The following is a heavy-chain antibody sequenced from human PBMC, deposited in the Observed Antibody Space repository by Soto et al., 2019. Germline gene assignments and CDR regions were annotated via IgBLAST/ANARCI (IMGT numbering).Heavy chain of an antibody. J-gene: IGHJ5*02. CDR3: ATYDSSDYYSGSPIGWFDP. D-gene: IGHD3-22*01. CDR2: IYYSGST. V-gene: IGHV4-31*11. Sequence: SETLSLTCAVSGGSISSGGYSWSWIRQPPGKGLEWIGYIYYSGSTYYNPSLKSRVTISVDTSKNQFSLKLSSVTAADTAVYYCATYDSSDYYSGSPIGWFDPWGQGTLVTVSS. CDR1: GGSISSGGYS.